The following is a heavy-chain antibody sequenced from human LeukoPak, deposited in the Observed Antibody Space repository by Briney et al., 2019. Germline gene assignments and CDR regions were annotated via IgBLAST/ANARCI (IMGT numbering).Heavy chain of an antibody. CDR1: GYRFTDDY. J-gene: IGHJ4*02. V-gene: IGHV1-2*02. Sequence: ASVKVSCKTSGYRFTDDYIHWVRQAPGQGLEWMGWINPDTDFTNYAPKFRGRVIMTRDTSISTAYMEVRRLTFDDTAIYYCAPTSEAYTSNWSVWGQGTLVTASP. D-gene: IGHD3-16*01. CDR2: INPDTDFT. CDR3: APTSEAYTSNWSV.